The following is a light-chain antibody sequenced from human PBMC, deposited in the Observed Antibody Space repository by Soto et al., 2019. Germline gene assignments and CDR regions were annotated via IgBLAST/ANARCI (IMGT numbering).Light chain of an antibody. V-gene: IGLV4-69*01. CDR3: QTGGTGVV. CDR1: SGHSSYA. J-gene: IGLJ2*01. CDR2: LNSDGSH. Sequence: QLVLTQSPSASASLGASVKLTYTLSSGHSSYAIAWHQQQPEKGPRYLMKLNSDGSHSKGDGIPDRFSGSSSGAERYLTISSLQSEDEADYYCQTGGTGVVFGGGTKLTVL.